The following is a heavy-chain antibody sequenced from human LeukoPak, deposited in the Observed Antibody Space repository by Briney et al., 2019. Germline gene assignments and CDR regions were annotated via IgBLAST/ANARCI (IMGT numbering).Heavy chain of an antibody. V-gene: IGHV4-34*01. CDR3: ARGRQGMVRGVIGSETNYYHSNYMDV. CDR1: DGSFSGYS. D-gene: IGHD3-10*01. J-gene: IGHJ6*03. Sequence: SETLSLTCAVYDGSFSGYSWSWIRQPPGKGLEWIGEINHSGSTNFNPSLKSRVTISIDTSKNQFSLKLSSVTAADTAVYYCARGRQGMVRGVIGSETNYYHSNYMDVWGKGTTVTISS. CDR2: INHSGST.